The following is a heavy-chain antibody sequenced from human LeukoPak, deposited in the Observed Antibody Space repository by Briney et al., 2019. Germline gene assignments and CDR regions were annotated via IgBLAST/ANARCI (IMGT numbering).Heavy chain of an antibody. CDR2: IYYSGST. CDR1: GDSISSYY. J-gene: IGHJ4*02. CDR3: ARATKYSSGWYDY. D-gene: IGHD6-19*01. Sequence: SETLSLTCTVSGDSISSYYWSWLRQPPGKGLEWVGYIYYSGSTNYNPSLKSRVTISVDTSKNQFSLKLSSVTAADTAVYYCARATKYSSGWYDYWGQGTLVTVSS. V-gene: IGHV4-59*01.